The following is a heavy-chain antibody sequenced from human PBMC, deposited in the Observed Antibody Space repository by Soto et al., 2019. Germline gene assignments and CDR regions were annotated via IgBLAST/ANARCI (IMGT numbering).Heavy chain of an antibody. Sequence: TPALTFTVSGGSISSGCYYWSWIRQHPGKGLEWIGYIYYSGSTYYNPSLKSRVTISVDTSKNHFSLKLSSVTAADTAVYYCARGITGTTINSDYWGQGTLVTVSS. J-gene: IGHJ4*02. V-gene: IGHV4-31*03. CDR3: ARGITGTTINSDY. CDR1: GGSISSGCYY. CDR2: IYYSGST. D-gene: IGHD1-7*01.